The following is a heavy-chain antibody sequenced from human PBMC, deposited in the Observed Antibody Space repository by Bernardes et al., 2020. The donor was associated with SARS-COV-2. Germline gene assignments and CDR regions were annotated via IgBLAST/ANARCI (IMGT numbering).Heavy chain of an antibody. D-gene: IGHD1-26*01. CDR1: GYTFTSYG. CDR2: ISAYNGNT. Sequence: ASVKVSCKASGYTFTSYGISWVRQAPGQGLEWMGWISAYNGNTNYAQKLQGRVTMTTDTSTSTAYMELRSLRSDDTAVYYCARERIVGATGDYFDYWGQGTLVTVSS. V-gene: IGHV1-18*04. CDR3: ARERIVGATGDYFDY. J-gene: IGHJ4*02.